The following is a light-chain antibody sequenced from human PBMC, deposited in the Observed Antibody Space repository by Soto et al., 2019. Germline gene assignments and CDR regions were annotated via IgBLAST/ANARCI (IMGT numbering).Light chain of an antibody. CDR1: RSIRGN. V-gene: IGKV1-39*01. CDR2: TSS. J-gene: IGKJ2*01. CDR3: QHSYSNPRT. Sequence: DIQMTQSPSSLSASVGDTVTITCRASRSIRGNVNWFQQKPGEAPKLLIHTSSRLQSGVPSRFSVSGLGTDFTLANASLQPEDFSTFYCQHSYSNPRTFGQRTTLEIK.